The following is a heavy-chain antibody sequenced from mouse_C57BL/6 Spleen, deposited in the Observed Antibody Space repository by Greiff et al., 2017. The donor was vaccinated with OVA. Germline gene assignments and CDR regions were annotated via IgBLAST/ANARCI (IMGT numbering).Heavy chain of an antibody. CDR1: GYTFTSYW. CDR2: INPSNGGT. Sequence: QVQLQQPGTELVKPGASVKLSCKASGYTFTSYWMHWVKQRPGQGLEWIGNINPSNGGTNYNEKFKSKATLTVDKSSSTAYMQLSSLTSEDSAVYYCAGGITTVVALYWYFDVWGTGTTVTVSS. CDR3: AGGITTVVALYWYFDV. J-gene: IGHJ1*03. D-gene: IGHD1-1*01. V-gene: IGHV1-53*01.